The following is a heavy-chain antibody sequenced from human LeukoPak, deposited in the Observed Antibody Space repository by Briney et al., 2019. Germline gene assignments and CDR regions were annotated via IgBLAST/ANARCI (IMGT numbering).Heavy chain of an antibody. CDR2: IIPIFGTA. V-gene: IGHV1-69*13. D-gene: IGHD5-24*01. J-gene: IGHJ4*02. Sequence: EASVKVSCKASGGTFSSYAISRVRQAPGQGLEWMGGIIPIFGTANYAQKFQGRVTITADESTSTAYMELSSLRSEDTAVYYCARGMPDIRWLQFWNFDYWGQGTLVTVSS. CDR3: ARGMPDIRWLQFWNFDY. CDR1: GGTFSSYA.